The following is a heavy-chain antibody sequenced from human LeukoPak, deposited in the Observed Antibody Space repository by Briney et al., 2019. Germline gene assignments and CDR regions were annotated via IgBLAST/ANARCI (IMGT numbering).Heavy chain of an antibody. CDR3: ATISGTWYVAY. J-gene: IGHJ4*02. CDR2: IYHSGST. V-gene: IGHV4-38-2*01. Sequence: SETLSLTCAVPGYSLISGYYWGWIRQPPGKGLECIGNIYHSGSTYYNSSLKSRVTISVDTSKNQFSLNLSSVTAADTALYYCATISGTWYVAYWGQGTLVTVSS. D-gene: IGHD6-13*01. CDR1: GYSLISGYY.